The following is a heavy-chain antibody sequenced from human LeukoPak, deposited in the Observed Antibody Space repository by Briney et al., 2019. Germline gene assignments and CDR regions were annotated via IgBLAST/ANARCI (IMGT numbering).Heavy chain of an antibody. CDR2: IKQDGSEK. D-gene: IGHD2-15*01. Sequence: PGGSLRLSCAASGFTFSSNWMSWVRQAPGKGLEWVANIKQDGSEKYYVDSVKGRFTISRDNAKNSLYLQMNSLRAEDTAVYFCARDEDTPYFDYGGQGTLVTVSS. V-gene: IGHV3-7*01. CDR3: ARDEDTPYFDY. CDR1: GFTFSSNW. J-gene: IGHJ4*02.